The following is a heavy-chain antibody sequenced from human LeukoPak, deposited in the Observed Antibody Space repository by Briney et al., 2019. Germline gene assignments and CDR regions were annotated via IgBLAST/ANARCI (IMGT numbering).Heavy chain of an antibody. J-gene: IGHJ4*02. CDR2: INPNSGGT. CDR1: GYTFTGYY. D-gene: IGHD2-8*01. Sequence: VASVKVSCKASGYTFTGYYMHWVRQAPGQGLEWMGWINPNSGGTNYAQKFQGRVTMTRDTSISTAYMELSRLRSDDTAVHYCARELMVYAIGLWGQGTLVTVSS. CDR3: ARELMVYAIGL. V-gene: IGHV1-2*02.